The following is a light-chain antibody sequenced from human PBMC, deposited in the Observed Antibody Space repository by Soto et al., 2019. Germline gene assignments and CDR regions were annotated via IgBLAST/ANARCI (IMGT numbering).Light chain of an antibody. J-gene: IGKJ4*01. V-gene: IGKV3-11*01. Sequence: EIVSTQSPATLSLSPGETATLSCRASQSVSSSLAWYQQKPGQTPRLLIYDASNRATGIPARFSGSGSGTDFTLTVSSLVPEDFAVYYCQQRSSWPLTFGGGTKVEIK. CDR1: QSVSSS. CDR2: DAS. CDR3: QQRSSWPLT.